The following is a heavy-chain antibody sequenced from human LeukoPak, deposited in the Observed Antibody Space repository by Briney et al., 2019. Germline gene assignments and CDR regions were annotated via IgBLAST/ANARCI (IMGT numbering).Heavy chain of an antibody. D-gene: IGHD2-2*01. CDR3: ARASSTSEYYFDY. CDR2: ISSSSSYI. V-gene: IGHV3-21*01. Sequence: GGSLRLSCAASGFTFGSYSMNWVRQAPGKGLEWVSSISSSSSYIYYADSVKGRFTMSRDNAKNSLYLQMNSLRAEDTAVYYCARASSTSEYYFDYWGQGTLVTVSS. J-gene: IGHJ4*02. CDR1: GFTFGSYS.